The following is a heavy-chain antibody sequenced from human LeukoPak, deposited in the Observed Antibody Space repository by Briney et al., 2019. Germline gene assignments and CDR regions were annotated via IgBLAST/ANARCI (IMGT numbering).Heavy chain of an antibody. J-gene: IGHJ4*02. CDR1: GFTFSSSG. CDR2: IRSDGSNK. Sequence: PGGSLRLSCAASGFTFSSSGMHWVRQAPGKGLEWVAFIRSDGSNKYYADSVKGRFTISRDNSKNTLYLQMNSLRAEDTAVYYCARLLQLLSCIDYWGQGTLVTVSS. CDR3: ARLLQLLSCIDY. V-gene: IGHV3-30*02. D-gene: IGHD2-2*01.